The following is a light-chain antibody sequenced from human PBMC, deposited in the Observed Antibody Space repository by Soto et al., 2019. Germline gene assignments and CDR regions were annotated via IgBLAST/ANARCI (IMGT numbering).Light chain of an antibody. CDR3: QQYGFSPIS. Sequence: EIVVTLSPSTLSLSPGERATLSCGASQSISRYLAWYQQKPGQAPRLLIYDASNRATGIPVRFSGSGSGTDFTLTISRLEPEDFAVYSCQQYGFSPISFGQGTRLEIK. CDR1: QSISRY. CDR2: DAS. J-gene: IGKJ5*01. V-gene: IGKV3-11*01.